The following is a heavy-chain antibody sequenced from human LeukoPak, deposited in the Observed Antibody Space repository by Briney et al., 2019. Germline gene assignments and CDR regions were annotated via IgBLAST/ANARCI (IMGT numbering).Heavy chain of an antibody. D-gene: IGHD2-2*02. V-gene: IGHV1-46*01. CDR2: INPSGGST. Sequence: GASVKVSCKTSGYTFTSYYMHWVRQAPGQGLEWMGIINPSGGSTNYAQKFQGRVTITTDESTSTAYMELSSLRSEDTAVYYWARGDIVVVPAAIGGADYYYYYMDVWAKGPRSPSP. CDR3: ARGDIVVVPAAIGGADYYYYYMDV. CDR1: GYTFTSYY. J-gene: IGHJ6*03.